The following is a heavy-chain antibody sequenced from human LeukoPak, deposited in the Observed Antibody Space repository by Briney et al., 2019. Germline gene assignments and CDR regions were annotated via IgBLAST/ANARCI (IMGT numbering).Heavy chain of an antibody. J-gene: IGHJ4*02. D-gene: IGHD6-13*01. CDR3: ARSMVAAAGGDSDY. V-gene: IGHV3-66*01. CDR2: IYSGGST. Sequence: GGSLRLSCAASGFTVSSNYMSWVRQAPGKGLEWVSVIYSGGSTYYADSVKGRFTISRDNSKNTLYLQMNSLRAEDTAVYYCARSMVAAAGGDSDYWGQGTLVTVSS. CDR1: GFTVSSNY.